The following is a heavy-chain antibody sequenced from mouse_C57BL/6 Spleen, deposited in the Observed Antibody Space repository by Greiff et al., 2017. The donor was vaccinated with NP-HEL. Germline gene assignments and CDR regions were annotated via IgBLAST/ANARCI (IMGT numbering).Heavy chain of an antibody. CDR3: ARHSNYDYAMDY. J-gene: IGHJ4*01. CDR2: ISNGGGST. D-gene: IGHD2-5*01. Sequence: EVQGVESGGGLVQPGGSLKLSCAASGFTFSDYYMYWVRQTPEKRLEWVAYISNGGGSTYYPDTVKGRFTISRDNAKNTLYLQMSRLKSEDTAMYYCARHSNYDYAMDYWGQGTSVTVSS. CDR1: GFTFSDYY. V-gene: IGHV5-12*01.